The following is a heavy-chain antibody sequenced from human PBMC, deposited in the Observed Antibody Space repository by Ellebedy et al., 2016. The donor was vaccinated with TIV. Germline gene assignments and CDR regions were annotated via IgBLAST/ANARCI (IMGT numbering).Heavy chain of an antibody. D-gene: IGHD6-13*01. V-gene: IGHV1-46*01. CDR3: ASRSRSGLVAVGNDYYAMDV. Sequence: ASVKVSCXACAYTFTTFYMHWVRQAPGQGLEWMVIINPTGGRTTYAQKFHGRVTMTRDTSTSTVYMELSSLRSEDTAVYYCASRSRSGLVAVGNDYYAMDVWGQGTTVTVSS. CDR2: INPTGGRT. J-gene: IGHJ6*02. CDR1: AYTFTTFY.